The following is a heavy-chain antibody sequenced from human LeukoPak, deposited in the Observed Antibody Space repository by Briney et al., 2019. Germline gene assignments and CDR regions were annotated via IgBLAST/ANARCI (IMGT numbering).Heavy chain of an antibody. D-gene: IGHD3-22*01. CDR3: AKFPPDYYDSSGYHLTGY. CDR1: GGSISSYY. V-gene: IGHV4-59*01. Sequence: KASETLSLTCTVSGGSISSYYWSWIRQPPGKGLEWIGYIYYSGSTNYNPSLKSQVTISVDTSKNQFSLKLSSVTAADTAVYYCAKFPPDYYDSSGYHLTGYWGQGTLVTVSS. CDR2: IYYSGST. J-gene: IGHJ4*02.